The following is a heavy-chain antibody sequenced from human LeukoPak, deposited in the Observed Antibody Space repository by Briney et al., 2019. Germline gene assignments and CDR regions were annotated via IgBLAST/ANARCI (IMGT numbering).Heavy chain of an antibody. CDR1: GYSISSGYY. CDR2: IYHSGST. D-gene: IGHD1-26*01. J-gene: IGHJ2*01. CDR3: ARGGSTFDL. V-gene: IGHV4-38-2*02. Sequence: SETLSLTCTVSGYSISSGYYWGWIRQPPGKGLEWIGSIYHSGSTYYNPSLKSRVTISVDTSKNQFSLKLSSVTAADTAVYYCARGGSTFDLWGRGTLVTVSS.